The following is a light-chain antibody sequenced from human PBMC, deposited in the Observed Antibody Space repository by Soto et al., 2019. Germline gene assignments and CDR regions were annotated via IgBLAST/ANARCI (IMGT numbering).Light chain of an antibody. J-gene: IGKJ4*01. Sequence: EIVLTQSPGTLSLSPGDRATLSCRASQSVSSSLAWYQQKPGQAPRLLIYGASNRATVIPDRFSGSGSGTDFTLTISRLEPEDFAVYYCHQYASSPPLTFGGGTKVEIK. CDR3: HQYASSPPLT. V-gene: IGKV3-20*01. CDR2: GAS. CDR1: QSVSSS.